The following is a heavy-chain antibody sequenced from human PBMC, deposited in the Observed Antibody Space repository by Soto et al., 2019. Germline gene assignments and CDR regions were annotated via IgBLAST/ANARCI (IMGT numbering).Heavy chain of an antibody. J-gene: IGHJ4*02. Sequence: ASVKVSCKASGGTFSSYAISWVRQAPGQGLEWMGGIIPILGIANYAQKFQGRVTITADKSTSTAYMELSSLRSEDTAVDYWWNLNRSGKEQLAQYFDYWGQGTLVTVSS. CDR1: GGTFSSYA. V-gene: IGHV1-69*10. CDR2: IIPILGIA. CDR3: WNLNRSGKEQLAQYFDY. D-gene: IGHD6-13*01.